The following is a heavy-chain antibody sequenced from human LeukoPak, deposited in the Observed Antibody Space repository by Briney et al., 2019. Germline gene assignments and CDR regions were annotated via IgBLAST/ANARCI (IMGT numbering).Heavy chain of an antibody. V-gene: IGHV3-48*04. CDR2: ISSRSSTI. CDR3: TRETAFDF. CDR1: GFMFNDYS. Sequence: GGSLRLSCVGSGFMFNDYSLNWVRQAPGKGPEWVSYISSRSSTIYYADSVKGRFTISRDNAKNSLYLQMNSLRAEDTAVYYCTRETAFDFWGQGTVVTVSS. J-gene: IGHJ3*01.